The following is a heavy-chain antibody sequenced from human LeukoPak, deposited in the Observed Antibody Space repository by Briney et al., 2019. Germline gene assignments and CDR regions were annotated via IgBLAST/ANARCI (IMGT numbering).Heavy chain of an antibody. CDR1: GGSISSYY. Sequence: SETLSLTCTVSGGSISSYYWSWIRQPPGKGLEWIGYIYYSGSTNYNPSLKSRVTISVDTSKNQFSLKLSSVTAADTAVYYCARALTLGFNWFDPWGQGTLVTVSS. CDR2: IYYSGST. V-gene: IGHV4-59*01. D-gene: IGHD3-16*01. J-gene: IGHJ5*02. CDR3: ARALTLGFNWFDP.